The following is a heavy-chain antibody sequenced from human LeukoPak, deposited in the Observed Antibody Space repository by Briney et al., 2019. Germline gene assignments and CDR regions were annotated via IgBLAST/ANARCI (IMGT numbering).Heavy chain of an antibody. CDR2: INHSGST. CDR1: GGSFSGYY. CDR3: ARDRGYSSDMDV. V-gene: IGHV4-34*01. J-gene: IGHJ6*03. Sequence: PSETLSLTCAVYGGSFSGYYWSWIRQPPGKGLEWIGEINHSGSTNYNPSLKSRVTISVDTSKNQFSLKLSSVTAADTAVYYCARDRGYSSDMDVWGKGTTVTVPS. D-gene: IGHD5-18*01.